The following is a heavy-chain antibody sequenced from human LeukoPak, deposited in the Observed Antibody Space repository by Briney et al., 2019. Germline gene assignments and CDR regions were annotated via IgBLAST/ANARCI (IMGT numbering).Heavy chain of an antibody. CDR1: GFTFSSYG. CDR2: IASDGRDK. J-gene: IGHJ4*02. Sequence: PGGSLRLSCAASGFTFSSYGMHWVRQAPGKGLEWVAVIASDGRDKKYVDYVKGRFTISRENSKNTLYLQMNSLRAEDTAVYYCAKDPSPPPRIGLYVDYWGQGTLVTVSS. D-gene: IGHD2-15*01. CDR3: AKDPSPPPRIGLYVDY. V-gene: IGHV3-30*18.